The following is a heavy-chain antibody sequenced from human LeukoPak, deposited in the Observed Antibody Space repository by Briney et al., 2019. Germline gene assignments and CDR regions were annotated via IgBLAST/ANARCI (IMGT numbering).Heavy chain of an antibody. CDR1: GGTFSSYA. V-gene: IGHV1-69*05. Sequence: ASVKVSCKASGGTFSSYAISWVRQAPGQGLEWMGGIIPIFGAANYAQKFQGRVTITTDESTSTAYMELSSLRSEDTAVYYCARTIRAAGQFDYWGQGTLVTVSS. J-gene: IGHJ4*02. D-gene: IGHD6-13*01. CDR3: ARTIRAAGQFDY. CDR2: IIPIFGAA.